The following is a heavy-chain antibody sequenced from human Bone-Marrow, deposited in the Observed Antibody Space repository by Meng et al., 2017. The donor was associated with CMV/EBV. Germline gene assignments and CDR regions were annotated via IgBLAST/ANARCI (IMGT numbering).Heavy chain of an antibody. CDR3: AREWDYYDSSGPRTYYFDY. Sequence: GGSLRLSCAASGFNFGNHWVSWVRQAPERGLEWVSSISSSSSYIYYADSVKGRFTISRDNAKNSLYLQMNSLRAEDTAVYYCAREWDYYDSSGPRTYYFDYWGQGTLVTVSS. V-gene: IGHV3-21*01. CDR2: ISSSSSYI. CDR1: GFNFGNHW. J-gene: IGHJ4*02. D-gene: IGHD3-22*01.